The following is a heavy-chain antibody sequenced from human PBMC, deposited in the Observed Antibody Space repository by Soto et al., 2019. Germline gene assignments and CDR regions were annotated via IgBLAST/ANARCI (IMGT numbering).Heavy chain of an antibody. CDR3: XXXXSSCWXXXPRDY. CDR1: GGSFSGYY. Sequence: QVQLQQWGAGLLKPSETLSLTCAVYGGSFSGYYWSWIRQPPGKGLEWIGEINHSGSTNYNPSLKSRVTISVDTXXXXXXXXXXXXXXXXXXXXXXXXXXSSCWXXXPRDYWGQGTLVTVSS. J-gene: IGHJ4*02. CDR2: INHSGST. V-gene: IGHV4-34*01. D-gene: IGHD6-13*01.